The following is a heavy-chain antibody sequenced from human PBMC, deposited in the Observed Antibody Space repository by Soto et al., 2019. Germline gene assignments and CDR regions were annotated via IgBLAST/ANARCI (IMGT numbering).Heavy chain of an antibody. Sequence: QVQLVQAGAEVKKPGASVKVSCKASGYTFTGYYMHWVRQAPGQGLEWMGWINPNSGGTNYAQKFQGWVTMTMDTSISTAYIELRRLRSDYTAVYYCARYRGSCGSCSPDAFDIWGPGTVVNVS. J-gene: IGHJ3*02. D-gene: IGHD2-15*01. CDR1: GYTFTGYY. CDR2: INPNSGGT. CDR3: ARYRGSCGSCSPDAFDI. V-gene: IGHV1-2*04.